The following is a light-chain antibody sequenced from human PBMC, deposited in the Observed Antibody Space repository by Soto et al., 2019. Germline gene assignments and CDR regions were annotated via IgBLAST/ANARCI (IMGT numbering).Light chain of an antibody. J-gene: IGKJ1*01. V-gene: IGKV3-20*01. CDR2: GAS. Sequence: EIVLTQSPGTLSVSPGDGATLSCSASQTVGKNYLAWYQQRPGQAPRLLIHGASSRATGIPDRFSGSGSGTEFPLTIGRLEPEDFAVYYCQQYASAPRTFGQGIKVEIK. CDR1: QTVGKNY. CDR3: QQYASAPRT.